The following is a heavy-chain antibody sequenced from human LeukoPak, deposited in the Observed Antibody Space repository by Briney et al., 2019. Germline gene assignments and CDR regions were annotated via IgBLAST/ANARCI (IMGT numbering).Heavy chain of an antibody. Sequence: ASVKVSCKASGYTFTSYGISWVRQATGQGLEWMGWMNPNSGNTGYAQKFQGRVTMIRNTSISTAYMELSSLRSDDTAVYYCARDLQLERRRTYYYYYMDVWGKGTTVTVSS. D-gene: IGHD1-1*01. CDR3: ARDLQLERRRTYYYYYMDV. CDR2: MNPNSGNT. CDR1: GYTFTSYG. J-gene: IGHJ6*03. V-gene: IGHV1-8*02.